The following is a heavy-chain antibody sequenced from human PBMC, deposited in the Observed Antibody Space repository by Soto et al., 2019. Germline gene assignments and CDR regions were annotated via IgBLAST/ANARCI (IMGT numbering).Heavy chain of an antibody. CDR2: IIPILGIA. CDR1: GGTFSSYT. D-gene: IGHD2-2*01. J-gene: IGHJ5*02. Sequence: QVQLVQSGAEVKKPGSSVKVSCKASGGTFSSYTISWVRQAPGQGLEWMGRIIPILGIANYAQKFQGRVTITADKSTSTAYMELGSLRSEDTAVYYCASGDIVVVPAAIQGAATGDYGSDWFDPWGQGTLVTVSS. CDR3: ASGDIVVVPAAIQGAATGDYGSDWFDP. V-gene: IGHV1-69*02.